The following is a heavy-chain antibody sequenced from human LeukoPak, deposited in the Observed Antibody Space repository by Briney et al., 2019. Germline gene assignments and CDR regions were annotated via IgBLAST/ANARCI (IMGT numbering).Heavy chain of an antibody. CDR3: AREGAAADIDY. Sequence: PGGSLRLSCAASGFTFSSYSMNWVRQAPGKGLVWVSRINSDGSSTSYADSVKGRFTISRDNSKNTLYLQMNSLRAEDTAVYYCAREGAAADIDYWGQGTLVTVSS. J-gene: IGHJ4*02. D-gene: IGHD6-13*01. CDR1: GFTFSSYS. CDR2: INSDGSST. V-gene: IGHV3-74*01.